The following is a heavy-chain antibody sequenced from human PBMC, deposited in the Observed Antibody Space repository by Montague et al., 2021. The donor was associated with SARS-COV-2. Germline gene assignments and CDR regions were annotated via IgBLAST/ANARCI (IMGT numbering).Heavy chain of an antibody. V-gene: IGHV1-18*01. D-gene: IGHD2-8*01. CDR3: ASRYCTNGVCYNAFDI. J-gene: IGHJ3*02. Sequence: SVKVSCKASGYTFTSYGISWVRQAPGQGLEWMGWISAYNGSTNYAQKLQGRVTMTTDTSTSTAYMELRSLRSDDTAVYYCASRYCTNGVCYNAFDIWGQGTMVTVSS. CDR2: ISAYNGST. CDR1: GYTFTSYG.